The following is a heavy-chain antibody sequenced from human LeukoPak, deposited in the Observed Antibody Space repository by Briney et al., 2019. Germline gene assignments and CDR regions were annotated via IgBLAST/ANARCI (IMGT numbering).Heavy chain of an antibody. Sequence: TGGSLRLSCAASGFTFSDYYMSWIRQAPGKGLEWVSYISSSGNTIYYADSVKGRFTISRDNAKNSLYLQMNSLRAEDTAVYYCARDQVAARRFYYYGMDVWGQGTTVTVSS. CDR3: ARDQVAARRFYYYGMDV. CDR1: GFTFSDYY. V-gene: IGHV3-11*01. D-gene: IGHD6-6*01. J-gene: IGHJ6*02. CDR2: ISSSGNTI.